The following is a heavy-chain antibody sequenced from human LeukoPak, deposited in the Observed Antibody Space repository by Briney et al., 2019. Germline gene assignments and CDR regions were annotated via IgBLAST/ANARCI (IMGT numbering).Heavy chain of an antibody. V-gene: IGHV4-34*01. CDR2: INHSGST. D-gene: IGHD6-13*01. CDR1: GGSFSGYY. J-gene: IGHJ5*02. CDR3: ARDTGYSSSWIQYNWFDP. Sequence: PSETLSLTCAVYGGSFSGYYWSWIRQPPGKGLEWIGEINHSGSTNYNPSLKSRVTILVDTSKNQFSLKLSSVTAADTAVCYCARDTGYSSSWIQYNWFDPWGQGTLVTVSS.